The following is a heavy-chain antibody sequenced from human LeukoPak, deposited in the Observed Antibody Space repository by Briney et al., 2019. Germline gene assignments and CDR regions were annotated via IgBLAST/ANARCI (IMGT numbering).Heavy chain of an antibody. J-gene: IGHJ4*02. CDR3: ATVITPGYFDY. CDR2: IYYSGST. CDR1: GGSISSGDYY. V-gene: IGHV4-30-4*08. D-gene: IGHD4-23*01. Sequence: SQTLSLTCTVSGGSISSGDYYWSWIRQPPGKGLEWIGYIYYSGSTYYNPSFKSRVTISVDTSKNQFSLKLSSVTAADTAVYYCATVITPGYFDYWGQGTLVTVSS.